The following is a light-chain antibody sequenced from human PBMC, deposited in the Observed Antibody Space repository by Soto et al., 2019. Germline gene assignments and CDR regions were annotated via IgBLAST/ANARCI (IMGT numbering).Light chain of an antibody. CDR1: QSVDTY. Sequence: PGERATLSCRASQSVDTYLAWYQQKPGQAPRLLIYDASNRATGIPARFSGNGSGTDFTLTISSLEPEDFAVYYCQQRSNWPPITFGQGTRLEIK. CDR3: QQRSNWPPIT. CDR2: DAS. J-gene: IGKJ5*01. V-gene: IGKV3-11*01.